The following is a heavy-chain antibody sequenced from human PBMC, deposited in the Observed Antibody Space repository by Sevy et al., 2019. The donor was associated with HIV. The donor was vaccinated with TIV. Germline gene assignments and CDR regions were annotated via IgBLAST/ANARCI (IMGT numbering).Heavy chain of an antibody. J-gene: IGHJ4*02. V-gene: IGHV1-2*02. CDR3: ARVRLRSLSGIAAAVSLDY. CDR2: INPNSGGT. CDR1: GYTFTGYY. D-gene: IGHD6-13*01. Sequence: ASVKVSCKASGYTFTGYYMHWVRQAPGQGLEWMGWINPNSGGTNYAQKFQGRVTMTRDTSISTAYMELSRLRSDDTAVYYCARVRLRSLSGIAAAVSLDYWGQGTLVTVSS.